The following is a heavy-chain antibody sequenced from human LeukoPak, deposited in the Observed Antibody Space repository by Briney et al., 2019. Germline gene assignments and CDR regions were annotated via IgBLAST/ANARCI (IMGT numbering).Heavy chain of an antibody. CDR3: ASRAAARYHFDY. Sequence: ASVKVSCKASGYTFTSYYMYRVRQAPAQGLEWMGIINPSGGSTSYAQKFQGRVTMTRDTSTSTVYMELSSLRSEDTAVYYCASRAAARYHFDYWGQGTLVTVSS. CDR2: INPSGGST. D-gene: IGHD6-6*01. CDR1: GYTFTSYY. J-gene: IGHJ4*02. V-gene: IGHV1-46*01.